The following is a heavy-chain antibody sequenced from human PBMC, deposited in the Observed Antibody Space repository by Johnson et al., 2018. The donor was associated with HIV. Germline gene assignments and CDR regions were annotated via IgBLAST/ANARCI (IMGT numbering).Heavy chain of an antibody. D-gene: IGHD3-22*01. CDR2: ISYDGSNK. CDR1: RFIFSSYA. CDR3: AKGNYYDSSGYYGSTHVFDF. Sequence: QVQLVESGGGLVKPGGSLRLSCAASRFIFSSYAMHWVRQAPGKGLEWVAVISYDGSNKYYADSVKGRFTISRDNSKNTLYLQMNSLRAEDTAVYYCAKGNYYDSSGYYGSTHVFDFWGQGTMVTVSS. V-gene: IGHV3-30*04. J-gene: IGHJ3*01.